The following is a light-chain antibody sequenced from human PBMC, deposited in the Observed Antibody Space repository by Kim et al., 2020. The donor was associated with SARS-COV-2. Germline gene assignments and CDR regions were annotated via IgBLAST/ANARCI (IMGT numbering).Light chain of an antibody. CDR2: KNN. J-gene: IGLJ3*02. Sequence: ELTQPPSASGTPGQRVTIFCSGSNSNIESNYVYWYQHLPGTAPKLLLYKNNQRPPGVPDRFSGSKSGTSASLAISGLRSEDEADYYCAAWDNSLSAWVFGGGTQLTVL. CDR1: NSNIESNY. V-gene: IGLV1-47*01. CDR3: AAWDNSLSAWV.